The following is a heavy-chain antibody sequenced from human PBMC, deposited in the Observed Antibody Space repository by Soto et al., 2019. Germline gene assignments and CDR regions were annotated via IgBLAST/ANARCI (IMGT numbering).Heavy chain of an antibody. CDR1: GGSISSYY. J-gene: IGHJ6*02. Sequence: QVQLQESGPGLVKPSETLSLTCTVSGGSISSYYWSWIRQPPGKGLEWIGYIYYSGRTNYNPSLKSRVTISVDTSKNQFSLKLSSVTAADTAVYYCAREGVSSSWYNYYAMDVWGQGTTVTVSS. CDR2: IYYSGRT. D-gene: IGHD6-13*01. CDR3: AREGVSSSWYNYYAMDV. V-gene: IGHV4-59*01.